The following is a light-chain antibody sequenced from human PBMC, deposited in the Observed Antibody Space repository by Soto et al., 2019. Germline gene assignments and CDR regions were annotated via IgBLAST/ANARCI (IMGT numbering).Light chain of an antibody. CDR3: QKYNGVPLT. Sequence: DIQMTQSPSSLSASVGDRVTITCRASQGIRNYLAWYQQKPGKVPRLLIYAASTLQSGVPSRFSGSGSGTDFTLTISSLQPEDVATYYCQKYNGVPLTFGQGTKVEIK. V-gene: IGKV1-27*01. CDR1: QGIRNY. CDR2: AAS. J-gene: IGKJ1*01.